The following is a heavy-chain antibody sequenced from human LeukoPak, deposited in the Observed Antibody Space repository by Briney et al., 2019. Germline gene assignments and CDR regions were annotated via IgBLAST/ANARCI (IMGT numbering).Heavy chain of an antibody. CDR2: IYYSGST. D-gene: IGHD4-17*01. CDR1: GGSISSYY. Sequence: SETLSLTCTVSGGSISSYYWSWIRQPPGKGLEWIGYIYYSGSTNYNPSLKSRVTISVDTSKNQFSLKLSSVTAADTAVYYCARAPMSDYGDYADYWGQGTLVTVSS. V-gene: IGHV4-59*12. CDR3: ARAPMSDYGDYADY. J-gene: IGHJ4*02.